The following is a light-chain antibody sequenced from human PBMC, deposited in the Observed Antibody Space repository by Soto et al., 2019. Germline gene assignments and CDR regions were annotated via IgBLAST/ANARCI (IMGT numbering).Light chain of an antibody. CDR2: DAS. Sequence: DIQMTQSPSTLSASVGDRVTITCRASQSISTWLAWYQQKPGKAPKVLIFDASALESGVPSRFSGSGSGTEFTLTIRSLQPDDFATYYCQHYRSYSGTFGQGTKLEIK. V-gene: IGKV1-5*01. CDR3: QHYRSYSGT. J-gene: IGKJ2*01. CDR1: QSISTW.